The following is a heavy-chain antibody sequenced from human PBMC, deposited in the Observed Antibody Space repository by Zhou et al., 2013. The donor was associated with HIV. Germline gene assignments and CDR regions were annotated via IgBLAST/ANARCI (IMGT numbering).Heavy chain of an antibody. CDR3: ARDRTPISAPASGAFDV. V-gene: IGHV1-69*15. CDR1: GDSFSSYA. J-gene: IGHJ3*01. CDR2: IIPLFDKT. D-gene: IGHD2-2*01. Sequence: QVQLIQSGAEVKKPGSSVKVSCKASGDSFSSYAINWVRQAPGQGLEWMGNIIPLFDKTNYAQTFRDRVTFTADESTSTAYMDLSSLRSEDTAVYYCARDRTPISAPASGAFDVWGQGTMVTVSS.